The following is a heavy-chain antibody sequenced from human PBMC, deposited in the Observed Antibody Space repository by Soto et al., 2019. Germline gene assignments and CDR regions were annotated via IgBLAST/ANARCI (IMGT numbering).Heavy chain of an antibody. V-gene: IGHV1-18*01. CDR2: ISAYNGAS. Sequence: ASVKVSCKASGYTFTSYGISWVRQAPGQGLEWMGWISAYNGASNSAQKFQGWVTVTRDTSINTAYMALTSLKSDDTAVYYCARSELAVSYTGFDVWGQGTTVTVSS. CDR3: ARSELAVSYTGFDV. D-gene: IGHD3-16*01. J-gene: IGHJ6*02. CDR1: GYTFTSYG.